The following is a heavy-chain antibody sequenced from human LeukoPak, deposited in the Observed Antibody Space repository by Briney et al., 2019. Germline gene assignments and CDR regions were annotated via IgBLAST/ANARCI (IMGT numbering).Heavy chain of an antibody. D-gene: IGHD3-10*01. J-gene: IGHJ3*02. Sequence: PGGSLRLSCAASGFTFSSYGMHWVRQAPGKGLGWVSSISSSSSYIYYADSVKGRFTISRDNAKNSLYLQMNSLRAEDTAVYYCARDLRSELLSSDALDIWGQGTVVTVSS. CDR1: GFTFSSYG. CDR3: ARDLRSELLSSDALDI. V-gene: IGHV3-21*01. CDR2: ISSSSSYI.